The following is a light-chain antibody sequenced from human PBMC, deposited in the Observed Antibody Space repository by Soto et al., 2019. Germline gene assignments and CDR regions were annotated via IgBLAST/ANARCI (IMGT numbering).Light chain of an antibody. CDR2: GAS. CDR3: QQYNNWPPIT. V-gene: IGKV3-15*01. CDR1: QSVSGN. Sequence: EIVMTQSPGTLSVTAGESATLSCRASQSVSGNLAWYQQKPGQAPRLLIYGASTRATGIPARFSGSGSGTEFTLTISSLQSVDFAVYYCQQYNNWPPITFGQGTRLEIK. J-gene: IGKJ5*01.